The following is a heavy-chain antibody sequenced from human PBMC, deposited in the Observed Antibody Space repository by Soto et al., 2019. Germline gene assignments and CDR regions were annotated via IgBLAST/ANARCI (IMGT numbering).Heavy chain of an antibody. CDR1: GGSIRSYY. CDR3: ASRYGSAFDY. J-gene: IGHJ4*02. V-gene: IGHV4-59*08. D-gene: IGHD1-26*01. CDR2: IYYSGST. Sequence: QVQLQESGPGLVKPSETLSLTCTVSGGSIRSYYWSWIRQPPGKGLEWIGDIYYSGSTNYNPSLKSRGPPPVVTSKNQFSLKLSSVTAADTAVYYCASRYGSAFDYWGQGTLGTVSS.